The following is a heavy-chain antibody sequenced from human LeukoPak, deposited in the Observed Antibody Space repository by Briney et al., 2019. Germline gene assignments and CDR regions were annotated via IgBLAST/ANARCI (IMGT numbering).Heavy chain of an antibody. V-gene: IGHV4-34*01. D-gene: IGHD3-10*01. CDR3: ARRSLLWFGGGNWFDP. J-gene: IGHJ5*02. CDR2: INHSGST. CDR1: GGSFSGYY. Sequence: SETLSLTCAVYGGSFSGYYWSWIRQPPGKGLEWIGEINHSGSTNYNPSLKSRVTISVDTSKNQFSLKLSSATAADTAVYYCARRSLLWFGGGNWFDPWGQGTLVTVSS.